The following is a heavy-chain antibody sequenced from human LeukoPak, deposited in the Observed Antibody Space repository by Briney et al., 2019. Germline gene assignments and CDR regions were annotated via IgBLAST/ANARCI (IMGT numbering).Heavy chain of an antibody. Sequence: GGSLRLSCAASGFTFDTHAMTWVRQAPGKGLEYVSLISGSGDITYYAHSLKDRFTISRDNSKTTLYLQMHSLRAEDTAMYYCAARPGDLAVPFDPWGQGTLVTVSS. D-gene: IGHD3-10*01. CDR2: ISGSGDIT. J-gene: IGHJ5*02. V-gene: IGHV3-23*01. CDR3: AARPGDLAVPFDP. CDR1: GFTFDTHA.